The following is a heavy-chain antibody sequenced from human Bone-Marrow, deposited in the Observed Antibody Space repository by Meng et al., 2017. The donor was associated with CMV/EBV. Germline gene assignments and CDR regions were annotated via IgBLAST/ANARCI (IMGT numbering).Heavy chain of an antibody. CDR2: IGTAGDT. CDR3: ARARRYSSSSPYYFDY. D-gene: IGHD6-6*01. J-gene: IGHJ4*02. Sequence: GESLKISCAASGFTFSSYDMHWVRQATGKGLEWVSAIGTAGDTYYPGSVKGRFTISRENAKNSLYLQMNSLRAGDTAVYYCARARRYSSSSPYYFDYWGQGTLVTVSS. V-gene: IGHV3-13*01. CDR1: GFTFSSYD.